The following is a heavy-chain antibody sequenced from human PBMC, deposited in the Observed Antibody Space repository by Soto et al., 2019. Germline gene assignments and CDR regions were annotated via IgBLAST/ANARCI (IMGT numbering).Heavy chain of an antibody. CDR2: INPDKGNT. J-gene: IGHJ5*02. CDR3: ARGIATGQLAP. V-gene: IGHV1-3*01. CDR1: GYTFTRYT. D-gene: IGHD2-15*01. Sequence: QVQLVQSGAEVKKPGASVKISCKASGYTFTRYTMNWVRQAPGQRLEWMGWINPDKGNTKSSQKFQDRVIITRDTSASTAYMDLSSLRSEDTAVYYCARGIATGQLAPWGQGTLVTVSS.